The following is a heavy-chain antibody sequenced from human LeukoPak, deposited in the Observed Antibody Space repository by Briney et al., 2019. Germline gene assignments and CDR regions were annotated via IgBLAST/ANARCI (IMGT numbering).Heavy chain of an antibody. CDR2: ISAYNGNT. CDR1: GYTFTSYG. J-gene: IGHJ3*02. V-gene: IGHV1-18*01. D-gene: IGHD6-19*01. CDR3: ARRYSSGWFGGAFDI. Sequence: ASVKVSCKASGYTFTSYGISWVRQAPGQGLEWMGWISAYNGNTNYAQKLRGRVTMTTDTSTSTAYMELRSLRSDDTAVYYCARRYSSGWFGGAFDIWGQGTMVTVSS.